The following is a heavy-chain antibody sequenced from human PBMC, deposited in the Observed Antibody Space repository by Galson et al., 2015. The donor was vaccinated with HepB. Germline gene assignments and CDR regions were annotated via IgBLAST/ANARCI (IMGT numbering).Heavy chain of an antibody. CDR3: AKGIVVVPAAKVDP. CDR1: GFTFSSYA. J-gene: IGHJ5*02. V-gene: IGHV3-30*04. D-gene: IGHD2-2*01. Sequence: SLRLSCAASGFTFSSYAMHWVRQAPGKGLEWVAVISYDGSNKYYADSVKGRFTISRDNSKNTLYLQMNSLRAEDTAVYYCAKGIVVVPAAKVDPWGQGTLVTVSS. CDR2: ISYDGSNK.